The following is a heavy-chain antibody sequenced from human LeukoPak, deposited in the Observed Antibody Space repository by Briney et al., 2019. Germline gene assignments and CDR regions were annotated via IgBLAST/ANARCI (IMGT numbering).Heavy chain of an antibody. D-gene: IGHD6-19*01. CDR1: GGSISSSSYY. J-gene: IGHJ5*02. CDR3: ARVLSVAVAGLDWFDP. Sequence: PSETLSLTCTVSGGSISSSSYYWGWIRQPPGKGLEWIGSIYYSGSTNYNPSLKSRVTISVDTSKNQFSLKLSSVTAADTAVYYCARVLSVAVAGLDWFDPWGQGTLVTVSS. V-gene: IGHV4-39*07. CDR2: IYYSGST.